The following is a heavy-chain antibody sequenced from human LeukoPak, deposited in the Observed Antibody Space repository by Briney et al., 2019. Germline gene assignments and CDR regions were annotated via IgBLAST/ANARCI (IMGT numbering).Heavy chain of an antibody. CDR2: ISGSGGST. D-gene: IGHD2-2*01. V-gene: IGHV3-23*01. J-gene: IGHJ6*02. Sequence: GGSLRLSCSASGFTFSTYWMSWVRQAPGKGLEWVSAISGSGGSTYYADSVKGRFTISRDNSKNTLYLQMNSLRAEDTAVYYCAKDGGEPAALGSYYYGMDVWGQGTTVTVSS. CDR1: GFTFSTYW. CDR3: AKDGGEPAALGSYYYGMDV.